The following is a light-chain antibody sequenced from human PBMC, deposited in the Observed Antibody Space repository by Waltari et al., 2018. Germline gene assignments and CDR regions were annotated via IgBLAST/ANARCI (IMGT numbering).Light chain of an antibody. Sequence: QSALTPPASVSGSPGQSITISCSGTSSDINDYNFVSWYHQHPGKAPKLMIYDASKRPSGVSMRFSGSKSGNTASLTISGLQAEDEADYYCCSYAGSSSYVFGTGTKVTVL. CDR2: DAS. V-gene: IGLV2-23*01. J-gene: IGLJ1*01. CDR3: CSYAGSSSYV. CDR1: SSDINDYNF.